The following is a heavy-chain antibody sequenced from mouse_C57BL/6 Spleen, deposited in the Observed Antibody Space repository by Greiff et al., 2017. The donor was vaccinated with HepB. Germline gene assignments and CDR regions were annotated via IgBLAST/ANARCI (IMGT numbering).Heavy chain of an antibody. CDR1: GYTFTSYW. V-gene: IGHV1-61*01. Sequence: QVQLKQSGAELVRPGSSVKLSCKASGYTFTSYWMDWVKQRPGQGLEWIGNIYPSDSETHYNQKFKDKATLTVDKSSSTAYMQLSSLTSEDSAVYYCARALYYDSAWFAYWGQGTLVTVSA. CDR2: IYPSDSET. D-gene: IGHD2-4*01. CDR3: ARALYYDSAWFAY. J-gene: IGHJ3*01.